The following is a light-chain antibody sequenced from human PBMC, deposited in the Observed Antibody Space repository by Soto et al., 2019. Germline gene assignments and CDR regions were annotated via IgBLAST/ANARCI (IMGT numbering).Light chain of an antibody. CDR3: QQYNNWPPFT. CDR1: RSISSN. Sequence: EIVMTQSPATLSLSPGERATLSCRASRSISSNLAWYQQKPGQAPRLLIYGAFTRATGIPARFSGGGSGTEFTLTISSLQSEDFAVYYCQQYNNWPPFTFGPGTKVDI. CDR2: GAF. V-gene: IGKV3-15*01. J-gene: IGKJ3*01.